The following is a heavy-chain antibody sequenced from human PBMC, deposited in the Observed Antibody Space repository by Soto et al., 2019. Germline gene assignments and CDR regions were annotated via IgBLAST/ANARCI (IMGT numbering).Heavy chain of an antibody. V-gene: IGHV3-30*18. Sequence: GWSLRLSCAASGFIFISYGMHWVRQSPDKGLEWVALISYDGTNKYYADSMKGRFTISRDNSNNMVYLQMNSLRAEDTAVYYCAQTGSGWYFDDWGQGTLVTVSS. CDR2: ISYDGTNK. D-gene: IGHD6-19*01. CDR1: GFIFISYG. J-gene: IGHJ4*02. CDR3: AQTGSGWYFDD.